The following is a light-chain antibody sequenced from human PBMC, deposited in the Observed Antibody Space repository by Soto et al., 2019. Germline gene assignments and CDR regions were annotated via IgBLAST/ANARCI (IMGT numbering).Light chain of an antibody. CDR1: QSIANS. CDR2: DAS. CDR3: LQHFSFSWT. Sequence: DIQMTQSPSAMSASVGDRVTITCRASQSIANSLAWFQQKPGKVPERLIYDASRLQSGVPSRFSGSGSGTAFTLSISSLQPEDFATYYCLQHFSFSWTFGQGTKVEIK. V-gene: IGKV1-17*03. J-gene: IGKJ1*01.